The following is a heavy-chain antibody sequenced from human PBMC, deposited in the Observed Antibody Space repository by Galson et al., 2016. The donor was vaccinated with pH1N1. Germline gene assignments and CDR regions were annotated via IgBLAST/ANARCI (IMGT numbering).Heavy chain of an antibody. CDR3: AKSPPDSNNIDF. Sequence: SETLSLTCTVSGASLSGHYWTWIRQTSGKRLEWIGRVYPPVPGRLYPSGTTHYNPSLQSRLSMSVDTFNNQFSLKLTSLSAADTGIYYCAKSPPDSNNIDFWGPGILVTVSS. CDR2: VYPPVPGRLYPSGTT. CDR1: GASLSGHY. D-gene: IGHD4-11*01. V-gene: IGHV4-4*07. J-gene: IGHJ4*02.